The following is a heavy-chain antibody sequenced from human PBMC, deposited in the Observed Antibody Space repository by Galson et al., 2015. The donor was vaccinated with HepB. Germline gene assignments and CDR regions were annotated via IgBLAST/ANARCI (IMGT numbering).Heavy chain of an antibody. Sequence: SVKVSCKASGYTFTKYYLHWVRQAPGQGLEWMGIINPFGGNTSYAQKFQGRVTMTRDTSTSTVYMELSSLRSEDTAMYYCARDMTTGTHYWYFDLWGRGTLVTVSS. V-gene: IGHV1-46*01. CDR2: INPFGGNT. J-gene: IGHJ2*01. CDR1: GYTFTKYY. CDR3: ARDMTTGTHYWYFDL. D-gene: IGHD4-17*01.